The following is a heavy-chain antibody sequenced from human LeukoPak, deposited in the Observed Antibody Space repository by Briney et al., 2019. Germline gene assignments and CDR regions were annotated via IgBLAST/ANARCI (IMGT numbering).Heavy chain of an antibody. V-gene: IGHV5-51*01. CDR3: VRSGVTVFGVLDY. CDR2: VYPGDSDT. J-gene: IGHJ4*02. Sequence: GESLKISFKASWYGFNSYWIGWVRPMPGKGLEWMGFVYPGDSDTRYSPSFQGQVTISADESINTAYLQWTSLRASDTAMYYCVRSGVTVFGVLDYWGQGTLVTVSS. D-gene: IGHD3-3*01. CDR1: WYGFNSYW.